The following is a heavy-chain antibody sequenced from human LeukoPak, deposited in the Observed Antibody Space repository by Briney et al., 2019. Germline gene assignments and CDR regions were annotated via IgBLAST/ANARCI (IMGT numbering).Heavy chain of an antibody. CDR3: ARDPGAFPYFFDC. J-gene: IGHJ4*02. D-gene: IGHD4/OR15-4a*01. V-gene: IGHV3-23*01. CDR2: ISGDGVSP. CDR1: GFTYNNYA. Sequence: GGPVRLSCGACGFTYNNYALTGLRETPGKAGVGVSAISGDGVSPYYADSVRGRFTISRDNSKNTLYLQMNSLRVEDTAVYFCARDPGAFPYFFDCWGQGTLVTVSS.